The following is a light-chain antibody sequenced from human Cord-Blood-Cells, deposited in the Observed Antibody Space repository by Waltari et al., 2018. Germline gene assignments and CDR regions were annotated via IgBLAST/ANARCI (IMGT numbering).Light chain of an antibody. V-gene: IGLV2-8*01. Sequence: QSALTQPPSASGSPGQSVTISCTGTSSDVGGYNYVSWYQQHPGKAPKLMIYEVSKRPSGVPVRFSASKSGNTASLTVSGLQAEDEADYYCSSYAGSNNPVVFGGGTKLIVL. CDR3: SSYAGSNNPVV. J-gene: IGLJ2*01. CDR1: SSDVGGYNY. CDR2: EVS.